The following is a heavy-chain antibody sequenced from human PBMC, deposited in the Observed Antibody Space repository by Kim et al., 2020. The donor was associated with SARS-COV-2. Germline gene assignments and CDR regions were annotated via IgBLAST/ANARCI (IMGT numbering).Heavy chain of an antibody. Sequence: SADSVKGRFTISGDNTKNSLYLQMNSLGAEDTALYYCAKDIGYSCGSIDYWGQGTLVTVSS. J-gene: IGHJ4*02. V-gene: IGHV3-9*01. CDR3: AKDIGYSCGSIDY. D-gene: IGHD6-19*01.